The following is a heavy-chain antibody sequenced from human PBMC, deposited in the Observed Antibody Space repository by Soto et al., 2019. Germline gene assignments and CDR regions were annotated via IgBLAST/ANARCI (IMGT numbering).Heavy chain of an antibody. J-gene: IGHJ6*02. CDR3: AGTDDYVWGSYRNGMDV. Sequence: RGESLKISCKGSGYSFTSYWISWVRQMTGKGLEWMGRIDPSDSYTNYSPSFQGHVTISADKSISTAYLQWSSLKASDTAMYYCAGTDDYVWGSYRNGMDVWGQGTTVTVSS. D-gene: IGHD3-16*01. CDR1: GYSFTSYW. V-gene: IGHV5-10-1*01. CDR2: IDPSDSYT.